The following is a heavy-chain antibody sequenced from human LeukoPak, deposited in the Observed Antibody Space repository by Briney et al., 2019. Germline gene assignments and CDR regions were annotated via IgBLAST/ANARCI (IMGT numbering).Heavy chain of an antibody. CDR3: ATEREGYYYDSSGYYIDY. Sequence: PGGSLRLSCAASGFTFSSYAMSWVRQAPGKGLEWVSAISGSGGSTYHADSVKGRFTISRDNSKNTLYLQMNSLRAEDTAVYYCATEREGYYYDSSGYYIDYWGQGTLVTVSS. D-gene: IGHD3-22*01. J-gene: IGHJ4*02. CDR2: ISGSGGST. V-gene: IGHV3-23*01. CDR1: GFTFSSYA.